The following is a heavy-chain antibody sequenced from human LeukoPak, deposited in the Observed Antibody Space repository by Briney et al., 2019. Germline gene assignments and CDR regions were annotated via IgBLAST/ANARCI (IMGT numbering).Heavy chain of an antibody. CDR2: IYYSGST. CDR3: ARGSGCLHNP. J-gene: IGHJ5*02. Sequence: PSETLSLTCTVSGGSISGYYWNWIRQPPGKGLEWIGYIYYSGSTNYNPSLKSRVTISIDTSKDQFSLKLRSVTAADTAVYYCARGSGCLHNPGAQGPLATVSS. CDR1: GGSISGYY. D-gene: IGHD6-25*01. V-gene: IGHV4-59*01.